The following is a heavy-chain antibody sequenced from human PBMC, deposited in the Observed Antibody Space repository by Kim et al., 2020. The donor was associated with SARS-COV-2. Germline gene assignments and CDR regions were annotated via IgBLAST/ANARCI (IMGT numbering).Heavy chain of an antibody. D-gene: IGHD1-1*01. J-gene: IGHJ6*02. V-gene: IGHV3-30*02. Sequence: SEKGRFTISRDNSKNTLYLQMNSLRAEDTAVYYCAKSTTGTSYYYYGMDVWGQGTTVTVSS. CDR3: AKSTTGTSYYYYGMDV.